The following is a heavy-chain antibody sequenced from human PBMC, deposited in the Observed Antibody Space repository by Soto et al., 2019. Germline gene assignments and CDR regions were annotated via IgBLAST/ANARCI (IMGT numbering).Heavy chain of an antibody. D-gene: IGHD2-2*01. CDR3: ARGPAVLPAAMPGYYFYMDV. Sequence: GGSLRLSCAASGFTFSSYAMHWVRQAPGKGLEWVAVIWYDGSNKYYVDSVKGRFTISKDNSKNRLYLQMNSLRAEDTAVYYCARGPAVLPAAMPGYYFYMDVWGKGTTVTVSS. J-gene: IGHJ6*03. CDR1: GFTFSSYA. CDR2: IWYDGSNK. V-gene: IGHV3-33*01.